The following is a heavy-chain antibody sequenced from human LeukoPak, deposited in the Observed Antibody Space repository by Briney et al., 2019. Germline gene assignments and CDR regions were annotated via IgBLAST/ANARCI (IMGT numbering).Heavy chain of an antibody. CDR2: ISSSSSYI. Sequence: GGSLRLSCAASGFTFSSYSMNWVRQAPGKGLEWVSSISSSSSYIYYADSVKGRFTVSRDNAKNSLYLQMNRLRAEDTAVYYCARDRAYSSGWHSDAFDIWGQGTMVTVSS. D-gene: IGHD6-19*01. CDR3: ARDRAYSSGWHSDAFDI. CDR1: GFTFSSYS. V-gene: IGHV3-21*01. J-gene: IGHJ3*02.